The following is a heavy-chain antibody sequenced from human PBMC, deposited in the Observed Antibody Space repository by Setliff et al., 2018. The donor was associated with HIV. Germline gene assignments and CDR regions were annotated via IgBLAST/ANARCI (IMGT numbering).Heavy chain of an antibody. D-gene: IGHD4-17*01. CDR2: IYYSGTT. CDR3: ARHSLGNIGDYIRIGAIDI. V-gene: IGHV4-39*01. Sequence: SETLSLTCTVSGVSISSHYWSWLRQPPGKGLEWIGTIYYSGTTHYNPSLNSRVIISVDTSKNQFSLRLNSVTAADTAVYYCARHSLGNIGDYIRIGAIDIWGQGTMVTVSS. CDR1: GVSISSHY. J-gene: IGHJ3*02.